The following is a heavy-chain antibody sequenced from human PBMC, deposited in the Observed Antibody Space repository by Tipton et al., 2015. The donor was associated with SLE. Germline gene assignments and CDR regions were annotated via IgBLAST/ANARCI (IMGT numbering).Heavy chain of an antibody. Sequence: TLSLTCIVSGDSISSSSYYWNWIRQPAGKGLEWIGRIYTGGTTNYNPSLKSRVTMSVDTSKNQFSLNLSSVTAADTAMYYCARARIGTTDAFDIWGQGTVVTVSS. V-gene: IGHV4-61*02. CDR2: IYTGGTT. D-gene: IGHD1/OR15-1a*01. J-gene: IGHJ3*02. CDR1: GDSISSSSYY. CDR3: ARARIGTTDAFDI.